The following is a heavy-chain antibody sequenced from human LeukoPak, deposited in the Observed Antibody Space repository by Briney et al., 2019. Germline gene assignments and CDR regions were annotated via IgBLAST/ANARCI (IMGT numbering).Heavy chain of an antibody. CDR1: GGSFSGYY. D-gene: IGHD3-3*01. J-gene: IGHJ4*02. CDR3: ERVRPIFGVFTPLNY. Sequence: SETLSLTCAVYGGSFSGYYWSWIRQPPGKGLEWIGEINHSGSTNYNPSLKSRVTISVDTSKNQFSLKLSSVTAADTAVYYGERVRPIFGVFTPLNYGAQGPLVTVPQ. V-gene: IGHV4-34*01. CDR2: INHSGST.